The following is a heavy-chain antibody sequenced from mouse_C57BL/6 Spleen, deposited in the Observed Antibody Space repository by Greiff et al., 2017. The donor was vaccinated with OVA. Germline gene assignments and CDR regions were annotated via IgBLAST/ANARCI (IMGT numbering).Heavy chain of an antibody. CDR3: ARGGEPWFAY. J-gene: IGHJ3*01. V-gene: IGHV1-61*01. Sequence: VQLQQPGAELVRPGSSVKLSCKASGYTFTSYWMDWVKQRPGQGLEWIGNIYPSDSETHYNQKFKDKATLTVDKSSSTAYMQLSSLTSEDSAVYYCARGGEPWFAYWGQGTLVTVSA. CDR2: IYPSDSET. CDR1: GYTFTSYW.